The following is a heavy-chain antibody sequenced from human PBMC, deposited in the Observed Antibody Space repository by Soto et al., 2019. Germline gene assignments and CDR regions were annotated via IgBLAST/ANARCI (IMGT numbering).Heavy chain of an antibody. Sequence: EVQLVESGGGVVQPGRSLRLSCAASGFTFDDYAMHWVRQAPGKGLEWVSGISWNSGSIGYADSVKGRFTISRDNAKNSLYLQMNSLRLEDTAWYYCAKDRCSIRGALDLWGRGTLVTVSS. J-gene: IGHJ2*01. CDR1: GFTFDDYA. V-gene: IGHV3-9*01. D-gene: IGHD1-26*01. CDR2: ISWNSGSI. CDR3: AKDRCSIRGALDL.